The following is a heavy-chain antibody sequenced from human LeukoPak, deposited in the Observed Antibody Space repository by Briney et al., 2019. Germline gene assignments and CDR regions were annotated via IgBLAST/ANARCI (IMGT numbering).Heavy chain of an antibody. J-gene: IGHJ4*02. Sequence: ASVKVSCKASGYTFTSYGITRVRQAPEQGLEWMGWISATNGNTNYAQKFRGRVTMTTDTSTTTVYMELRSLRSDDTAVYYCARARGYYDNSGHENFDYWGRGTLVTVSS. CDR3: ARARGYYDNSGHENFDY. CDR2: ISATNGNT. V-gene: IGHV1-18*01. CDR1: GYTFTSYG. D-gene: IGHD3-22*01.